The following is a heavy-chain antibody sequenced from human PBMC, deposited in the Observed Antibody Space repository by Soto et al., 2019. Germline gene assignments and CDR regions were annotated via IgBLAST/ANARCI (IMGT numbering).Heavy chain of an antibody. V-gene: IGHV3-30-3*01. CDR1: GFTFSSYA. J-gene: IGHJ4*02. D-gene: IGHD1-26*01. Sequence: QVQLVESGGGVVQPGRSLRLSCAASGFTFSSYAMHWVRQAPGKGLEWVAVISYDGSNKYYADSVKGRFTISRDNSKNTLYLQMNSLRAEDTAVYYCARGAKGWETTPGGYYWGQGTLVTVSS. CDR3: ARGAKGWETTPGGYY. CDR2: ISYDGSNK.